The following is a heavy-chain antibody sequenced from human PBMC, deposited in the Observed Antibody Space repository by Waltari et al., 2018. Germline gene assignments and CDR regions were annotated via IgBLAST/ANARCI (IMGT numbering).Heavy chain of an antibody. Sequence: QVQLQESGPGLVKPSETLSLTCTVSGGSISSYYWSWIRQPPGKGLEWIGYIYYSGSTNYNPSLKSRVTISVDTSKNQFSLKLSSVTAADTAAYYCARDLRGAKTDWGQGTLVTVSS. CDR2: IYYSGST. J-gene: IGHJ4*02. CDR3: ARDLRGAKTD. CDR1: GGSISSYY. V-gene: IGHV4-59*01. D-gene: IGHD1-26*01.